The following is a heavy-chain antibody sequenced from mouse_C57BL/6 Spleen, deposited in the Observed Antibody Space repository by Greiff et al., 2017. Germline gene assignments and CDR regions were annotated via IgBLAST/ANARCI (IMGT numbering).Heavy chain of an antibody. D-gene: IGHD1-1*01. J-gene: IGHJ3*01. Sequence: EVQLMESGDGLVKPGGSLKLSCAASGFTFSSYAMSWVRQTPEKRLEWVAYISSGGDYIYYADTVKGRFTISRDNTRNTLYLQMSRLKSEDTAMYYCTRDYYGGFAYWGQGTLVTVSA. V-gene: IGHV5-9-1*02. CDR1: GFTFSSYA. CDR3: TRDYYGGFAY. CDR2: ISSGGDYI.